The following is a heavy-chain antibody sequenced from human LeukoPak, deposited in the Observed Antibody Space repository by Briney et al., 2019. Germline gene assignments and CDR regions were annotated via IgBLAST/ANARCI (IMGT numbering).Heavy chain of an antibody. Sequence: GGSLRLSCAASGFTFSSYGMHWVRQAPGKGLEWVSYISSSSSTIYYADSVKGRFTISRDNGKNSMYLQMNSLRGEDTAVYYCARSLGWDYWGQGTLVTVSS. CDR2: ISSSSSTI. D-gene: IGHD2-2*03. V-gene: IGHV3-48*01. CDR3: ARSLGWDY. CDR1: GFTFSSYG. J-gene: IGHJ4*02.